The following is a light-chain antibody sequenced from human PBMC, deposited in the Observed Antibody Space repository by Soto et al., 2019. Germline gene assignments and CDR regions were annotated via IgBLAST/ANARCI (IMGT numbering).Light chain of an antibody. CDR2: GAS. Sequence: EIALTQSPASLSLSPGESVTLSCRTSQTISGNYLSWYQRRPGQAPRLLIFGASIRATDIPARFSGSGSGRDFTLAITSLEPEDFAVYYCHQNYDIPWTFGQGTKLEMK. J-gene: IGKJ2*02. V-gene: IGKV3D-7*01. CDR1: QTISGNY. CDR3: HQNYDIPWT.